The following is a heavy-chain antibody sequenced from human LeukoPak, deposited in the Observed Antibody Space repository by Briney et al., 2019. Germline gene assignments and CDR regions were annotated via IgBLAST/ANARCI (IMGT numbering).Heavy chain of an antibody. CDR2: MNPNSGNT. J-gene: IGHJ6*02. D-gene: IGHD6-19*01. Sequence: ASVKDSCKASGYTFTSYDINWVRQATGQGLEWMGWMNPNSGNTGYAQKFQGRVTMTRNTSISTAYMELSSLRSEDTAVYYCARGRVAVAGWWDYGMDVWGQGTTVTVSS. V-gene: IGHV1-8*01. CDR1: GYTFTSYD. CDR3: ARGRVAVAGWWDYGMDV.